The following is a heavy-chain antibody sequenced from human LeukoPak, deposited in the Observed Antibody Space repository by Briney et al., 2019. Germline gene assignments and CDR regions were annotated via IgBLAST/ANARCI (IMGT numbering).Heavy chain of an antibody. CDR2: INPNSGDT. CDR3: ARPHGDYYNWFDP. Sequence: ASVMVSCKASGYTFTDYYIHWVRQAPGQGLEWMGWINPNSGDTNYAQKFQDRVTLTRDTSITTAYMELTNLRSDDTAVYYCARPHGDYYNWFDPWDQGTLVTVSS. V-gene: IGHV1-2*02. D-gene: IGHD4-17*01. CDR1: GYTFTDYY. J-gene: IGHJ5*02.